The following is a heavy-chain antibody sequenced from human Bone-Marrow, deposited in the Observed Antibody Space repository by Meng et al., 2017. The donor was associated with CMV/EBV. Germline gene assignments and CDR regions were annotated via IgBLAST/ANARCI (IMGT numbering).Heavy chain of an antibody. CDR2: IRYDGSNK. Sequence: GESLKISCAASGFTFSSYGMHWVRQAPGKGLEWVAFIRYDGSNKYYADSVKGRFTISRDNSKNTLYLQMNSLRAGDKAVYYCGGVRIVYGLDVWGQGTTVTVSS. CDR3: GGVRIVYGLDV. CDR1: GFTFSSYG. J-gene: IGHJ6*02. D-gene: IGHD3-10*01. V-gene: IGHV3-30*02.